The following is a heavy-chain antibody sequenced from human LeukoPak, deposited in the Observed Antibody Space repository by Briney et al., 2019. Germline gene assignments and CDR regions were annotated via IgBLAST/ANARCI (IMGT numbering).Heavy chain of an antibody. CDR1: GYTFTSYY. CDR3: ARDPAPSNPLLGATPPGYYYMDV. V-gene: IGHV1-69*05. Sequence: GASVKVSCKTSGYTFTSYYVHWVRQAPGQGLEWMGGIIPIFGTANYAQKFQGRVTITTDESTSTAYMELSSLRSEDTAVYYCARDPAPSNPLLGATPPGYYYMDVWGKGTTVTVSS. D-gene: IGHD1-26*01. CDR2: IIPIFGTA. J-gene: IGHJ6*03.